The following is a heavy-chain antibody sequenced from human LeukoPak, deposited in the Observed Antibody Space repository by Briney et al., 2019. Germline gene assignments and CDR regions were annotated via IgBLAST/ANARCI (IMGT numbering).Heavy chain of an antibody. J-gene: IGHJ4*02. CDR3: ARDSYGDYYFDY. Sequence: GGSLRLSCAASGFTFSSYSMNWVRQAPGKGLEWVSSISGSSGNTYYADSVKDRFTISRDNAKKSLYLEMNSLRAEDTAVYYCARDSYGDYYFDYWGQGTLVTVSS. CDR2: ISGSSGNT. CDR1: GFTFSSYS. V-gene: IGHV3-21*01. D-gene: IGHD4-17*01.